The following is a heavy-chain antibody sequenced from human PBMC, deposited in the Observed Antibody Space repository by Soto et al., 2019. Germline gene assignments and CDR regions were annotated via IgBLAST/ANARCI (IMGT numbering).Heavy chain of an antibody. D-gene: IGHD4-4*01. CDR3: ARDGPTAGMDV. V-gene: IGHV3-21*01. J-gene: IGHJ6*02. CDR2: ISSSSSYI. Sequence: EVQLVESGGGLVKPGGSLRLSCAASGFTFSSYSMNWVRQAPGKGLEWVSSISSSSSYIYYADSVKGRFTISRDNAKNSLYLQMNSLRADDTAVYYCARDGPTAGMDVWGQGTTVTVSS. CDR1: GFTFSSYS.